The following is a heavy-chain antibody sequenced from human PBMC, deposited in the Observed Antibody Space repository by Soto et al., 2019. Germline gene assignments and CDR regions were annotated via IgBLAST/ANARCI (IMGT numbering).Heavy chain of an antibody. CDR1: GFTFSNYG. Sequence: GGSLRLSCTASGFTFSNYGMHWVRQAPGKGLEWVAVIYYDGSNKYFADSVKGRFTISRDNSKNTLYLQLNSLRAEDTAIYYCARDLKVGAPGPTDYWGQGT. CDR3: ARDLKVGAPGPTDY. CDR2: IYYDGSNK. D-gene: IGHD1-26*01. V-gene: IGHV3-33*01. J-gene: IGHJ4*02.